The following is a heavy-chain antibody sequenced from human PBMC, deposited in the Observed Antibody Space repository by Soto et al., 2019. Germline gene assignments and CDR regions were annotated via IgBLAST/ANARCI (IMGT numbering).Heavy chain of an antibody. J-gene: IGHJ4*02. CDR3: ARGLVSAACTNHHYFDY. CDR2: ISSSSSYI. Sequence: EVQLVESGGGLVKPGGSLRISWAASGFTFSSYSMNWVRQAPGKGLEWVSSISSSSSYIYYADSVKGRFTISRDNAKNSLYLQMNSLRAEDTAVYYCARGLVSAACTNHHYFDYWCQGTLVTVSS. CDR1: GFTFSSYS. D-gene: IGHD6-13*01. V-gene: IGHV3-21*01.